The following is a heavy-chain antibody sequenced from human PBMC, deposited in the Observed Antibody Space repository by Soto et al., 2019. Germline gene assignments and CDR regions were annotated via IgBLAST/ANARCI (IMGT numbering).Heavy chain of an antibody. D-gene: IGHD3-3*01. CDR2: IVVGSGNT. V-gene: IGHV1-58*01. CDR3: AADRITMFGVAHKFYGMDV. Sequence: SVKVSCKASGFTFTSSAVQWVRQARGQRLEWIGWIVVGSGNTNYAQKFQERVTITRDMSTSTAYMELSSLRSEDTAVYYCAADRITMFGVAHKFYGMDVWGQGTTVTVAS. J-gene: IGHJ6*02. CDR1: GFTFTSSA.